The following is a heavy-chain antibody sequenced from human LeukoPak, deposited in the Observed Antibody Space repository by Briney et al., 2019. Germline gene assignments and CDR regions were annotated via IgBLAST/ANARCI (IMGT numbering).Heavy chain of an antibody. V-gene: IGHV3-7*03. J-gene: IGHJ6*02. CDR3: ARGGGLDV. D-gene: IGHD3-16*01. Sequence: GGSLRLSCAASGFIFSNYAMTWVRQAPGKGLEWVASINHNGNVNYYVDSVKGRFTISRDNAKNSLYLQMSNLRAEDTAVYFCARGGGLDVWGQGATVTVSS. CDR1: GFIFSNYA. CDR2: INHNGNVN.